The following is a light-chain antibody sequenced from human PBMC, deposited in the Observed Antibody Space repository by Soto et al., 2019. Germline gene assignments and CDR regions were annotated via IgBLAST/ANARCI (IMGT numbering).Light chain of an antibody. CDR2: KAS. CDR1: QSLCTW. CDR3: QQSRT. V-gene: IGKV1-5*03. J-gene: IGKJ1*01. Sequence: DFQLTQSPSTLSASVGDRVTITCRASQSLCTWLAWYQQRPGKAPKLLIYKASTLESGVPSRFSGSGSGTEFTLTITSLPPDDFAFYYCQQSRTFGQGTKVEI.